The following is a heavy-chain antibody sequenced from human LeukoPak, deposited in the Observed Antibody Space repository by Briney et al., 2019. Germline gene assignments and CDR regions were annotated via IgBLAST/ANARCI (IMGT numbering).Heavy chain of an antibody. V-gene: IGHV4-59*01. CDR3: ASLNSSGYYFAGLDTFDI. CDR1: GGSISSYY. Sequence: PSETLSLTCTVSGGSISSYYWSWIRQPPGKGLEWIGYIYYSGSTNYNPSLKSRVTISVDTSKNQFSLRLSSVTAADTAVYYCASLNSSGYYFAGLDTFDIWGQGTMVTVSS. D-gene: IGHD3-22*01. CDR2: IYYSGST. J-gene: IGHJ3*02.